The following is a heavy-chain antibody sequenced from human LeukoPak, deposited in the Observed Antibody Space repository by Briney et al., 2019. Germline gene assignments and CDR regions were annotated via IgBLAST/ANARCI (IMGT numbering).Heavy chain of an antibody. CDR1: GYSFTSYW. J-gene: IGHJ4*02. CDR2: IYPGDSDT. D-gene: IGHD4-17*01. Sequence: GESLKISCKGSGYSFTSYWIGWVRQMPGKGLEWMGIIYPGDSDTRYSPSFQGQVTISADGSISTAYLQWSSLKASDTAMYYCARGDYGDYRIFYTLFDFWGQGTLVTVSS. V-gene: IGHV5-51*01. CDR3: ARGDYGDYRIFYTLFDF.